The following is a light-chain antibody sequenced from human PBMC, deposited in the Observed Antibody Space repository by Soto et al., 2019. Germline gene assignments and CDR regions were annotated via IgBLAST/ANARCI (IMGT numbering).Light chain of an antibody. Sequence: QSVLTQPPSVSAAPGQKVTISCSGSSSNIGNNYVSWYQQLPGTAPKLLIYENNKRPSGIPDRFSGSKSGTSATLGITGLQTGDEADYYCGTWDSSLSARRVFGTGTKVTVL. V-gene: IGLV1-51*02. J-gene: IGLJ1*01. CDR2: ENN. CDR1: SSNIGNNY. CDR3: GTWDSSLSARRV.